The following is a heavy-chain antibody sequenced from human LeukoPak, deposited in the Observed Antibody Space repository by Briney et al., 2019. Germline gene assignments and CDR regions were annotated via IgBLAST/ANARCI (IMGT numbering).Heavy chain of an antibody. J-gene: IGHJ3*02. V-gene: IGHV5-51*01. CDR3: ARRDGHNFGAFDI. CDR2: IYCGDSDT. D-gene: IGHD5-24*01. CDR1: GYSFTSYW. Sequence: GESLKISFKGSGYSFTSYWIGWVRSMPGKGLEWMGIIYCGDSDTTYSPSFQGQVTISVDKSISTAYLQWSSLKASDSAMYYCARRDGHNFGAFDIWGQGTMVTVSS.